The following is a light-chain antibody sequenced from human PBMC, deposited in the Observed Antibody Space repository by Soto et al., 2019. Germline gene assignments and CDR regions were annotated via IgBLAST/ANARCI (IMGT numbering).Light chain of an antibody. CDR3: CSYGSDNTYL. V-gene: IGLV2-23*01. CDR1: SRDVGTYGF. CDR2: EAS. J-gene: IGLJ1*01. Sequence: QSALSQPASVSGSPGQSITISCTGTSRDVGTYGFVSWYQQTPGKAPKVLIYEASKRPSGVSSRFSGSKSGNTASLTISGLEAEDEADYYCCSYGSDNTYLFGTGTKV.